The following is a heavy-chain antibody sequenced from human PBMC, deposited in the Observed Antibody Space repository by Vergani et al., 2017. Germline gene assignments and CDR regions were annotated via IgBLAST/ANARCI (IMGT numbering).Heavy chain of an antibody. D-gene: IGHD2-2*02. CDR3: ARGDYTGHYYYYYYMDV. V-gene: IGHV1-46*01. J-gene: IGHJ6*03. Sequence: QVQLVQSGAEVKKPGSSVKASCKASGGTFSSYTISWVRQAPGQGLEWMGIINPSGGSTSYAQKFQGRVTMTRDTSTSTVYMELSSLRSEDTAVYYCARGDYTGHYYYYYYMDVWGKGTTVTVSS. CDR2: INPSGGST. CDR1: GGTFSSYT.